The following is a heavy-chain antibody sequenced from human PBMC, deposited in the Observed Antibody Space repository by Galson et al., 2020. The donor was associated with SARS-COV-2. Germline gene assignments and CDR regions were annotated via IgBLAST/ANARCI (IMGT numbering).Heavy chain of an antibody. CDR2: INHRPTT. Sequence: SETLSLTCAVSGGSLSGYYWTWIRQPPGKGLEWIGEINHRPTTNYNPSLKSRITISLHTSMNQFSLTLTSATAAYTAVYYCARVPPGDYGSGSFVWFDPWGQGVLVTVSS. D-gene: IGHD3-10*01. CDR1: GGSLSGYY. V-gene: IGHV4-34*01. J-gene: IGHJ5*02. CDR3: ARVPPGDYGSGSFVWFDP.